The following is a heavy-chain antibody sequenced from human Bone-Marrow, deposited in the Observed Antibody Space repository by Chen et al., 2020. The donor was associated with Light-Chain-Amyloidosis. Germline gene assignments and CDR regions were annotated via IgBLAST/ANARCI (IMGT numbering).Heavy chain of an antibody. J-gene: IGHJ4*02. D-gene: IGHD3-10*01. CDR3: AKIYNASAH. V-gene: IGHV3-30*18. CDR1: GFTFSDFG. Sequence: QEQLVQSGGGLVQPGTSLRLSCAASGFTFSDFGMHWVRQAPGRGLEWLAVISYDGKNKYYGDSARVRFTISRDISENMLFLQLNSLRIEDTALYYCAKIYNASAHWGQGALVTVSS. CDR2: ISYDGKNK.